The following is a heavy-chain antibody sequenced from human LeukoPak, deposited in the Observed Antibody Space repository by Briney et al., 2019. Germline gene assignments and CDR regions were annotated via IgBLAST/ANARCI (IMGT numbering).Heavy chain of an antibody. CDR2: INPNSGGT. D-gene: IGHD6-19*01. Sequence: ASVKVSCKASGYAFTGYYMHWVRQAPGQGPEWMGWINPNSGGTNYAQKFQGRVTMTRDTSISTAYMELSRLRSDDTAMYYCARDPVQWLVPIHGTTYTLNWFDPWGQGTLVTVSS. CDR1: GYAFTGYY. V-gene: IGHV1-2*02. CDR3: ARDPVQWLVPIHGTTYTLNWFDP. J-gene: IGHJ5*02.